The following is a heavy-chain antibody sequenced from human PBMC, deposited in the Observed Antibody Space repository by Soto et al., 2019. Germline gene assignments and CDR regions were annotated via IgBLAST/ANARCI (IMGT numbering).Heavy chain of an antibody. V-gene: IGHV3-23*01. Sequence: GGSLRLSCAASGFPFNSYTMTWVLQAPGMGLEWVSSISGSGANTYYVDSVKGRFTVSRDNSKNTLYLQMSSLRGEDTAVYKCAKAAAYHGSASYFPFDDWGLGTRVTVSS. CDR2: ISGSGANT. CDR1: GFPFNSYT. J-gene: IGHJ4*02. D-gene: IGHD3-10*01. CDR3: AKAAAYHGSASYFPFDD.